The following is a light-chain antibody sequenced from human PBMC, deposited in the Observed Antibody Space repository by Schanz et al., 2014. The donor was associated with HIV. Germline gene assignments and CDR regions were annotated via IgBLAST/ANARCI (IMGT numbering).Light chain of an antibody. CDR3: SSFAGSNIPWV. Sequence: QSALTQPPSASGSRGQSVTISCTGTSSDVGHYDYVSWYQQHPGKAPKLMIYEVSKRPSGVPDRFSGSKSGNTASLTVSGLQPEDEADYYCSSFAGSNIPWVFGGGTKVTVL. CDR2: EVS. V-gene: IGLV2-8*01. J-gene: IGLJ3*02. CDR1: SSDVGHYDY.